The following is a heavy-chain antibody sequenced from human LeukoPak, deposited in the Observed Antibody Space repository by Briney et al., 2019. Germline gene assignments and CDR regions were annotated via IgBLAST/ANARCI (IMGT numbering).Heavy chain of an antibody. D-gene: IGHD6-19*01. J-gene: IGHJ5*02. Sequence: GGSLRLSCAASGFTFNTYAMSWVRQAPGMGLEWVSAIKSDGKTHYADSVKGRFTISRDNSKNTLSLQMNSLRAEDTALYYCAKCRVETYSSGWCNWLDPWGRGTQVTVSS. CDR3: AKCRVETYSSGWCNWLDP. V-gene: IGHV3-23*01. CDR2: IKSDGKT. CDR1: GFTFNTYA.